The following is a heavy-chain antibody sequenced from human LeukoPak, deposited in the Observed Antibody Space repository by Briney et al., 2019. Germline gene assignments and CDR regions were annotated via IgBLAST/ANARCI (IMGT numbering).Heavy chain of an antibody. CDR3: ARGRSAFDN. V-gene: IGHV3-74*01. CDR2: INSDGSST. D-gene: IGHD1-26*01. Sequence: GGSLRLSCAASGFTFSSHWMHWVRQVPGKGLVWVSRINSDGSSTTYADSVKGRFTISRDNAKNTLYAQMNSLRDEDTAVYYCARGRSAFDNWGQGTLVTVSS. CDR1: GFTFSSHW. J-gene: IGHJ4*02.